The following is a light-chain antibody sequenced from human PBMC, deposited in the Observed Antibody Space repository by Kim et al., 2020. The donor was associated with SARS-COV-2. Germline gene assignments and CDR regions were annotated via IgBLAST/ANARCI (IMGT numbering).Light chain of an antibody. J-gene: IGKJ2*01. V-gene: IGKV3-20*01. CDR2: GAS. Sequence: LSPGESATLSRRASQSVSSSYLAWYQQNPRQAHRLLNYGASSRATGIQDRFSGSGSGTDFTITISSLEPEDFAAYYCQQYGSSPYTVGQGTKMEI. CDR1: QSVSSSY. CDR3: QQYGSSPYT.